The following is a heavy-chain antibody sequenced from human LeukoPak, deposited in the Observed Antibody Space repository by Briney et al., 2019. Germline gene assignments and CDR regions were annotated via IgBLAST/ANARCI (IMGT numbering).Heavy chain of an antibody. J-gene: IGHJ4*02. Sequence: GPSVKVSCKASGGTFSSYAISWVRQAPGQGLEWMGRIIPIFGIANYAQKFQGRVTITADKSTSTAYMELSSLRSEDTAVYYCARSLPYYYDSSGSPSGLDYWGQGTLVTVSS. V-gene: IGHV1-69*04. CDR3: ARSLPYYYDSSGSPSGLDY. CDR1: GGTFSSYA. D-gene: IGHD3-22*01. CDR2: IIPIFGIA.